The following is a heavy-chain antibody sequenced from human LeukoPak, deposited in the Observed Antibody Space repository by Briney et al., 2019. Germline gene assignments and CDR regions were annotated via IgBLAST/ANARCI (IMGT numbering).Heavy chain of an antibody. J-gene: IGHJ4*02. CDR2: IYYSGST. V-gene: IGHV4-59*08. D-gene: IGHD2-21*02. CDR1: GGSISSYY. CDR3: ARHLTANNFPFDY. Sequence: PSETLSLTCTVSGGSISSYYWSWIRQPPGKGLEWIGYIYYSGSTSYNPSLKSRVTISVDTSKNQFSLKLNSVTAADTAVYYCARHLTANNFPFDYWGQGTLVTVSS.